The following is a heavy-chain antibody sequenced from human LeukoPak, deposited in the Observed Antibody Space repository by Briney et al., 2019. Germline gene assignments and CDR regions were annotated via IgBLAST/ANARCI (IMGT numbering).Heavy chain of an antibody. CDR1: GGSISSYY. D-gene: IGHD1-26*01. J-gene: IGHJ6*03. Sequence: SETLSLTCTVSGGSISSYYWSWIRQPPGKGLEWIGYIYYSGSTNYNPSLKSRVTISVDTSKNQFSLKLSSVTAADTAVYYCARGYQWELLGYYYYMDVWGKGTTVTVSS. CDR3: ARGYQWELLGYYYYMDV. V-gene: IGHV4-59*01. CDR2: IYYSGST.